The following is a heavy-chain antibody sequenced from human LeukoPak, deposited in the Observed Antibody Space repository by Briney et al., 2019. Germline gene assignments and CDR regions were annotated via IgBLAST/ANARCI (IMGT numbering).Heavy chain of an antibody. CDR1: GGTFSSYT. D-gene: IGHD3-3*01. CDR2: IIPILGIA. Sequence: SVKVSXKASGGTFSSYTISWVRQAPGQGLEWMGRIIPILGIANYAQKFQGRVTITADKSTSTAYVELSSLRSEDTAVYYCARALGYDFWSGYHIWGQGTLVTVSS. J-gene: IGHJ4*02. V-gene: IGHV1-69*02. CDR3: ARALGYDFWSGYHI.